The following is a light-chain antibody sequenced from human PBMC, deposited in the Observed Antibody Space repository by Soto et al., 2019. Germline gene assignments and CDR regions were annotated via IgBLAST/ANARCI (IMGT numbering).Light chain of an antibody. CDR3: CSFAFSNTWV. CDR1: SSDVGAYNY. Sequence: QSALTQPPSASGSPGQSVTISCTGTSSDVGAYNYVSWYQQHAGKAPKLVIYEVTKRPSGVPDRFSGSKSANTASLTVSGLQAEDEDDYYCCSFAFSNTWVFGGGTKATVL. V-gene: IGLV2-8*01. CDR2: EVT. J-gene: IGLJ3*02.